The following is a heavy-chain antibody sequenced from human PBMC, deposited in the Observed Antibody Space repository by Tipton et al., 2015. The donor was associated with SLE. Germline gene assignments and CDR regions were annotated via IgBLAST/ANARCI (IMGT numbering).Heavy chain of an antibody. CDR1: GGTFSSYA. D-gene: IGHD1-7*01. V-gene: IGHV7-4-1*02. CDR2: IITNTGNP. Sequence: QLVQSGAEVKKPGSSVKVSCKASGGTFSSYAISWVRQAPGQGLEWMGGIITNTGNPTYAQGFTGRFVFSLDTSVSTAYLQISSLKAEDTAVYYCARRPKGGLELRGSWFDPWGQGTLVTVSS. J-gene: IGHJ5*02. CDR3: ARRPKGGLELRGSWFDP.